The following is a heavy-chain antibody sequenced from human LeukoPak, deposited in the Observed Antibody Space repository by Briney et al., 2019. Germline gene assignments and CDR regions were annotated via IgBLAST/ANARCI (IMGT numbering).Heavy chain of an antibody. CDR2: ISSSSSYI. J-gene: IGHJ6*02. V-gene: IGHV3-21*01. D-gene: IGHD3-3*01. Sequence: PGGSLRLSCAASGFTFSSYAMSWVRQAPGKGLEWVSSISSSSSYIYYADSVKGRFTISRDNAKNSLYLQMNSLRAEDTAVYYCARAVLRFSPGGMDVWGQGTTVTVSS. CDR1: GFTFSSYA. CDR3: ARAVLRFSPGGMDV.